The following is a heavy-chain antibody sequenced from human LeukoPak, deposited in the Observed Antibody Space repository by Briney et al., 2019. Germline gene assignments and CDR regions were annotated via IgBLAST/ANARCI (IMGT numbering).Heavy chain of an antibody. CDR3: ARDRLGVTHFDY. J-gene: IGHJ4*02. CDR1: GFTFSSYG. Sequence: GRSLRLSCAASGFTFSSYGMHWVRQAPGKGLEWVAVIWYDGSNKYYAESVKGRFTISRDNSKNTMHLQMESLRAEDTAVYYCARDRLGVTHFDYWGQGTLVTVSS. CDR2: IWYDGSNK. D-gene: IGHD2-21*02. V-gene: IGHV3-33*01.